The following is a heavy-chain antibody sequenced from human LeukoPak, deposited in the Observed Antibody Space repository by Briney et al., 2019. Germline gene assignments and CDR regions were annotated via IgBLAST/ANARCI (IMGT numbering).Heavy chain of an antibody. CDR1: GFTFSSYA. V-gene: IGHV3-30-3*01. CDR2: ISYDGSNK. J-gene: IGHJ4*02. D-gene: IGHD4-17*01. CDR3: ARAHYYGDYEEYFDY. Sequence: GRSLRLSCAASGFTFSSYAMHWVRQAPGKGLEWVAVISYDGSNKYYADSVKGRFTISRDNSKNTLYLQMNSLRAEDTAVYYCARAHYYGDYEEYFDYWGQGTLVTVSS.